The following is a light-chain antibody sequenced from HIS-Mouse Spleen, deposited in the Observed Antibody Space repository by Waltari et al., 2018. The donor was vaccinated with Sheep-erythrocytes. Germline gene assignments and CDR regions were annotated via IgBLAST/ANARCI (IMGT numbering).Light chain of an antibody. J-gene: IGLJ3*02. CDR3: CSYAGSSTPWV. CDR2: EGS. V-gene: IGLV2-23*01. CDR1: SSDVGSYNL. Sequence: QSALTQPASVSGSPGQSITISCTGTSSDVGSYNLVSWSQHHPAQAPQPMIYEGSKRPSGVSNRFSGSKSGNTASLTISGLQAEDEADYYCCSYAGSSTPWVFGGGTKLTVL.